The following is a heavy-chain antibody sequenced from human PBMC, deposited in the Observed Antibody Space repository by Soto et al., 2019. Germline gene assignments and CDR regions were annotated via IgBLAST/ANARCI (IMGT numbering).Heavy chain of an antibody. V-gene: IGHV4-34*01. CDR2: IHHSGST. J-gene: IGHJ4*02. CDR1: GGSLSGSY. CDR3: ASPGYCSDGTCYPDY. Sequence: QVQLQQWGAGLLKPSETLSLTCAVYGGSLSGSYWSWIRQPPGKGLEWIGEIHHSGSTYYNPSLKSRVTLSVDTSKNQFSLKLNSVTAADTAVYYCASPGYCSDGTCYPDYWGQGTLVTVAS. D-gene: IGHD2-15*01.